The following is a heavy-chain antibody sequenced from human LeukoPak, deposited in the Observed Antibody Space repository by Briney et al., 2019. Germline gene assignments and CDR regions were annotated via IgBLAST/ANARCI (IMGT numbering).Heavy chain of an antibody. CDR3: ARGPNMAYCGGDCRWFDP. CDR1: GGTFSNYA. CDR2: IIPIFNTA. V-gene: IGHV1-69*05. Sequence: SVKVSCKTSGGTFSNYAINWVRQAPGQGLEWMGGIIPIFNTANYAQKFQGRVTITTDESTSTAYMELSSLRSEDTAVYYCARGPNMAYCGGDCRWFDPWGQGTLVTVSS. D-gene: IGHD2-21*02. J-gene: IGHJ5*02.